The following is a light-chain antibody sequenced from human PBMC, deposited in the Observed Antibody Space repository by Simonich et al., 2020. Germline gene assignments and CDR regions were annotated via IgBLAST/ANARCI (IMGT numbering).Light chain of an antibody. CDR3: SSYTSSSTLV. V-gene: IGLV2-14*01. Sequence: QSALTQPASVSGSPGQSITTSCTGTSSDVGGYNYVSWYQKHPGKAPKLMIYDVSKRPSVVSTRFSGSKSGNTASLTISGLQAEDEADYYCSSYTSSSTLVFGGGTKLTVL. CDR1: SSDVGGYNY. J-gene: IGLJ3*02. CDR2: DVS.